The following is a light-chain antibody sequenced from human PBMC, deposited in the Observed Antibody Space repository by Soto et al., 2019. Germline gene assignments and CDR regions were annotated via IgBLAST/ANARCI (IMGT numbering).Light chain of an antibody. Sequence: DIVMPQSPDSLAVSLGERATINCKSSQSVLYSSNNKDYLAWYQKKPGQPPKLLISWASTRESGVPDRFSGSGSGTDFTLTISSLQAEDVAVYYGQQYYSIPFTFGPGTKVDIK. CDR3: QQYYSIPFT. J-gene: IGKJ3*01. CDR2: WAS. CDR1: QSVLYSSNNKDY. V-gene: IGKV4-1*01.